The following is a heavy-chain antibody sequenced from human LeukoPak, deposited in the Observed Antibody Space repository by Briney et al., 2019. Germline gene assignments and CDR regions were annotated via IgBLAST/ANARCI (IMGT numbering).Heavy chain of an antibody. CDR3: ARSVSGSWWYFDL. CDR2: IYYSGST. J-gene: IGHJ2*01. CDR1: GGSISSGGYY. V-gene: IGHV4-39*01. Sequence: PSETLSLTCTVSGGSISSGGYYWSWIRQPPGKGLEWIGSIYYSGSTYYNPSLKSRVTISVDTSKNQFSLKLSSVTAADTAVYYCARSVSGSWWYFDLWGRGTLVTVSS. D-gene: IGHD6-13*01.